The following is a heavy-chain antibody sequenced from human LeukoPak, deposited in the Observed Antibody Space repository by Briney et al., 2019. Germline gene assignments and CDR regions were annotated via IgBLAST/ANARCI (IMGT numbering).Heavy chain of an antibody. J-gene: IGHJ4*02. CDR1: GGSIRSYY. CDR2: IFYSGST. Sequence: SETLSLTCTVSGGSIRSYYWSWIRQPPGQGLEWIGCIFYSGSTNCNPSPKSRVTISVDTSKNQFSLKLSSVTAADTAVYYCARHSSSGWGTYFDYWGQGTLVTVSS. D-gene: IGHD3-10*01. V-gene: IGHV4-59*08. CDR3: ARHSSSGWGTYFDY.